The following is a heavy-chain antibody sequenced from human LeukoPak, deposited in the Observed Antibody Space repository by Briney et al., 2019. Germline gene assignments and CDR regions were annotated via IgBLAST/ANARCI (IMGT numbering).Heavy chain of an antibody. CDR1: GFTFSSYA. V-gene: IGHV3-7*01. Sequence: GGSLRLSCAASGFTFSSYAMSWVRQAPGKGLEWVANIKQDGSLKYYVDSLKGRFTISRDNAKTSVYLQMSSLRAEDTAVYFCARIGYSSSSFDYWGQGTLVTVSS. J-gene: IGHJ4*02. D-gene: IGHD6-6*01. CDR2: IKQDGSLK. CDR3: ARIGYSSSSFDY.